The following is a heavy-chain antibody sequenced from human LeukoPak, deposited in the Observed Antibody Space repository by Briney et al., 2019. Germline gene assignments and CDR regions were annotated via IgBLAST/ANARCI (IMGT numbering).Heavy chain of an antibody. CDR3: AKDRTDEYYYDSSGYEY. Sequence: GGSLRLSCAAPGFTFSSYAMSWVRQAPGKGLERVSAISGSGGSTYYADSVKGRFTISRDNSKNTLYLQMNSLRAEDTAVYYCAKDRTDEYYYDSSGYEYRGQGTLVTVSS. V-gene: IGHV3-23*01. D-gene: IGHD3-22*01. CDR2: ISGSGGST. J-gene: IGHJ4*02. CDR1: GFTFSSYA.